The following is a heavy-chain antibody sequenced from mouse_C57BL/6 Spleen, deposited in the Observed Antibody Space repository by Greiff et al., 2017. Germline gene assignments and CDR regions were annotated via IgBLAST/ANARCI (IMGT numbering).Heavy chain of an antibody. D-gene: IGHD4-1*01. Sequence: QVQLQQPGAELVKPGASVKLSCKASGYTFTSYWMHWVKQRPGQGLEWIGMIHPNSGSTNYNEKFKSKATLTVDKSSSTAYMQLSSLTSEDSAVYDCARRPSNWDEGGYWGQGTTLTVSS. V-gene: IGHV1-64*01. CDR3: ARRPSNWDEGGY. J-gene: IGHJ2*01. CDR1: GYTFTSYW. CDR2: IHPNSGST.